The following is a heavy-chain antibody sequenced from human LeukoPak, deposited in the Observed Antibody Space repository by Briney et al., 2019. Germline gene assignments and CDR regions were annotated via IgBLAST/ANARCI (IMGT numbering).Heavy chain of an antibody. J-gene: IGHJ4*02. V-gene: IGHV3-7*01. Sequence: PGGSLRLSCAASGFTFSSYWMGWVRQAPGKGLEWVANIKQDGSEKYYVDSVKGRFTISRDNAKNSLYLQMNSLRAEDTAVYYCARDDSGWYSSGWTLDYWGQGTLVTVSS. CDR1: GFTFSSYW. CDR3: ARDDSGWYSSGWTLDY. CDR2: IKQDGSEK. D-gene: IGHD6-25*01.